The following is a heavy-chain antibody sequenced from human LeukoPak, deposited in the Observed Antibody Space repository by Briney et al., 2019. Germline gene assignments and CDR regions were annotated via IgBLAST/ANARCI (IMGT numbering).Heavy chain of an antibody. CDR2: IYSGSST. CDR1: GFTVSSNY. CDR3: AREARRWLVY. Sequence: GGSLRLSCAASGFTVSSNYMSWVRQAPGKGLEWVSVIYSGSSTYYADSVKGRFTISRDNSKNTLYLQMNSLRAEDTAVYYCAREARRWLVYWGQGTLVTVSS. V-gene: IGHV3-66*01. J-gene: IGHJ4*02. D-gene: IGHD6-19*01.